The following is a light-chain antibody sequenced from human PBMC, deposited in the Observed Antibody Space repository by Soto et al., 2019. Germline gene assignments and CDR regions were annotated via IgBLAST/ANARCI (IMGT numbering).Light chain of an antibody. V-gene: IGKV2-30*01. CDR1: QTLVYSDGNIY. CDR3: MQGTPWPRT. CDR2: EVS. Sequence: DVVLTQSPLSLPVTLGQPASISCRSSQTLVYSDGNIYLNWFHQRPGQSPRRLIYEVSDRDSGVPDRFSGRGSGTDFTLKISRVEAGDVGVYFCMQGTPWPRTFGQGTKVEIK. J-gene: IGKJ1*01.